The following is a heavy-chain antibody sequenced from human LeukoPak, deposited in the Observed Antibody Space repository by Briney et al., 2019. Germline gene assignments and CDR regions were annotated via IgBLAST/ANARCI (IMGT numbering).Heavy chain of an antibody. CDR2: IYSRGNT. D-gene: IGHD3-10*01. J-gene: IGHJ5*02. V-gene: IGHV4-39*01. CDR1: GASITSGTYY. Sequence: SETLSLTCTVSGASITSGTYYWGWIRQSPGSGLEWIGSIYSRGNTYYNPSLKSRVTVSVDTSKNQFSLELNSLTAADTSTYYCARLGWLYGSGSMNWFDRWGQGTLVTVSS. CDR3: ARLGWLYGSGSMNWFDR.